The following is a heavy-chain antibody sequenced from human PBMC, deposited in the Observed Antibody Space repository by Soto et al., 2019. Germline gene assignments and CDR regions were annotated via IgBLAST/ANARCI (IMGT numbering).Heavy chain of an antibody. V-gene: IGHV3-21*01. CDR2: ISSSRSYI. CDR1: WLNFSSYS. J-gene: IGHJ6*02. CDR3: ARDLQSYYDFWSGYYGPPAYYGMDV. D-gene: IGHD3-3*01. Sequence: RGSLRLSCASSWLNFSSYSMNWVRQAPGKGLEWVSSISSSRSYIYYADAVKGRFTISRDNAKNSLYLQMNSLRAENTAVYYCARDLQSYYDFWSGYYGPPAYYGMDVWGQGTTVTVSS.